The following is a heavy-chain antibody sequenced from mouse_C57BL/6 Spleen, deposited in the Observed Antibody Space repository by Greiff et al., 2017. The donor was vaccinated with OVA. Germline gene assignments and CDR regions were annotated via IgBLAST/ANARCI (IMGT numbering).Heavy chain of an antibody. D-gene: IGHD1-1*01. V-gene: IGHV1-55*01. CDR3: AIDGSTSVVATDY. J-gene: IGHJ2*02. CDR2: IYPGSGST. Sequence: QVQLQQPGAELVKPGASVKMSCKASGYTFTSYWITWVKQRPGQGLEWIGDIYPGSGSTNYNEKFKSKATLTVYTSSSTAYMLLISLTSEDSAVYDLAIDGSTSVVATDYWGQGTSLTVSS. CDR1: GYTFTSYW.